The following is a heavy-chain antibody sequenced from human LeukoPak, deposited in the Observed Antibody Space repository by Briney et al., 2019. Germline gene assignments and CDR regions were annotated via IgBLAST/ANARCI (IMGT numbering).Heavy chain of an antibody. D-gene: IGHD6-19*01. Sequence: GGSLRLSCAASGFTFSTYAMSWVRQAPGKGLEWVSSIGAGGGGGSTVYADSVKGRFAISRDNSKNTLFLQMNNLRAEDTAVYYCAIDPYSSGWRGGDYFDYWGQGTLATVSS. CDR2: IGAGGGGGST. CDR3: AIDPYSSGWRGGDYFDY. V-gene: IGHV3-23*01. CDR1: GFTFSTYA. J-gene: IGHJ4*02.